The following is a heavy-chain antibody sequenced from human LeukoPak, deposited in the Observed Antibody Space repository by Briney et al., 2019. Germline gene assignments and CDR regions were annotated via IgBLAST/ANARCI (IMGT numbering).Heavy chain of an antibody. Sequence: GGSLRLSCAASGFTFSSYWMSWVRQAPGKGLEWVANIKPDGSEKYYVDSVKGRFTISRDNAKNSLYLQMESLRVEDTAVYYCANFQTVGVKPFEHWGQGTLVTVSS. J-gene: IGHJ5*02. CDR1: GFTFSSYW. CDR2: IKPDGSEK. V-gene: IGHV3-7*01. CDR3: ANFQTVGVKPFEH. D-gene: IGHD1-26*01.